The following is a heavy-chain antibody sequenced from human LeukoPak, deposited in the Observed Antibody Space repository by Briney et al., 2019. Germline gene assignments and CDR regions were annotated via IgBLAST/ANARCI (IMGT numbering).Heavy chain of an antibody. CDR3: AREEKRWELPRTEFDY. J-gene: IGHJ4*02. V-gene: IGHV3-48*03. D-gene: IGHD1-26*01. CDR2: ISSSGSTI. Sequence: GGSLRLSCAASGFTFSSYEMNWVRQAPGKGLEWVSYISSSGSTIYYADSVKGRFTISRDNAKNSLYLQMNSLRAEDTAVYYCAREEKRWELPRTEFDYWGQGTLVTVSS. CDR1: GFTFSSYE.